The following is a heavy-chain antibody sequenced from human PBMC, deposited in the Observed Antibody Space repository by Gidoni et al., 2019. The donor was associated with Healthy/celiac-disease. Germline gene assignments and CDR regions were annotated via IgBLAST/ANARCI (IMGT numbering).Heavy chain of an antibody. V-gene: IGHV3-30-3*01. Sequence: QVQLVESGGGVVQPGRSLRLSCSASGLTFSRYAMHWVRPVPGKGLEWVAVISYDGSNTYYADSVKGRFTISRDNSKNTLYLQMNSLRAEDTAVYYCARGLPVEMATNLVYWGQGTLVTVSS. CDR3: ARGLPVEMATNLVY. D-gene: IGHD5-12*01. CDR2: ISYDGSNT. J-gene: IGHJ4*02. CDR1: GLTFSRYA.